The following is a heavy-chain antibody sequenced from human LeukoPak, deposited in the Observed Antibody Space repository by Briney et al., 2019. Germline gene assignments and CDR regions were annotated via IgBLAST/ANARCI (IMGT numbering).Heavy chain of an antibody. CDR1: GFTFDDYG. CDR3: ARGGYSYGSEFDN. V-gene: IGHV3-20*04. Sequence: GGSLRLSCAASGFTFDDYGMSWVRQAPGKGLEWVSGINWNGGSTGYADSVKGRFTISRDDAKNSLDLQMNSLRPEDTAVYYCARGGYSYGSEFDNWGQGTLVTVSS. CDR2: INWNGGST. D-gene: IGHD5-18*01. J-gene: IGHJ4*02.